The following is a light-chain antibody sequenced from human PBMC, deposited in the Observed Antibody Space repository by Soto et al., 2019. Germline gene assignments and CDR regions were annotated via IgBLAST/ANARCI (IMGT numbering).Light chain of an antibody. V-gene: IGLV2-8*01. CDR3: ASYAGTKLFV. Sequence: LTQPPSASGSPGQSLTISCTGTSSDVGFYNFVSWYQQRPGKAPKLVIYEVTKRPSGVPDRFSGSKSGSTASLTVSGLQADDEADYYCASYAGTKLFVFGSGTKVTVL. J-gene: IGLJ1*01. CDR1: SSDVGFYNF. CDR2: EVT.